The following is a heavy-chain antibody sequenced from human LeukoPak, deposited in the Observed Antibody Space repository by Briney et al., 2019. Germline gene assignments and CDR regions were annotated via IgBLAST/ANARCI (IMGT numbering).Heavy chain of an antibody. D-gene: IGHD5-24*01. V-gene: IGHV3-11*01. CDR2: ISTSATTI. Sequence: GGSLRLSCAATGFTFSGYYMSWIRQAPGKGLEWVSYISTSATTIYFADSVKGRFTISRDDAKNSLYLQMNSLRAEDTAVYYCAARSVASNPESYWGQGALVTVSS. CDR1: GFTFSGYY. CDR3: AARSVASNPESY. J-gene: IGHJ4*02.